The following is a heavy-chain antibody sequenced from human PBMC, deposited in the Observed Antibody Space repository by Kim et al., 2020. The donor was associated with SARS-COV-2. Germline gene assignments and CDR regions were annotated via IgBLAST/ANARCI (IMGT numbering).Heavy chain of an antibody. J-gene: IGHJ4*02. CDR2: INPNSGGT. CDR1: GYTFTGYY. Sequence: ASVKVSCKASGYTFTGYYMHWVRQAPGQGLEWMGRINPNSGGTNYAQKFQGRVTMTRDTSISTAYMELSRLRSDDTAVYYCASQPWGAMVFFDYWGQGTLVTVSS. D-gene: IGHD5-18*01. CDR3: ASQPWGAMVFFDY. V-gene: IGHV1-2*06.